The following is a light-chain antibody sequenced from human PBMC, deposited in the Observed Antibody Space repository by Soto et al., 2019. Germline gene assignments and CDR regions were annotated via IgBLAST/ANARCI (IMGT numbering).Light chain of an antibody. CDR2: RAS. J-gene: IGKJ2*01. V-gene: IGKV3-15*01. CDR3: QQYNTWPPRYT. Sequence: EIVMTQSPATLSVSPGGRATLSCRASQSVASYLAWYQQRPGQPPRLLIYRASTKATGIPARFSGSGSGTEFSLTISSLQSEDFAVYYSQQYNTWPPRYTFGQGTKLEI. CDR1: QSVASY.